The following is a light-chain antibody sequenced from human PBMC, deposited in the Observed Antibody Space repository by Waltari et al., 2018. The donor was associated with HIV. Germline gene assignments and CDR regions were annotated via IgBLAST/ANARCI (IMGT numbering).Light chain of an antibody. J-gene: IGLJ3*02. V-gene: IGLV4-69*01. Sequence: HLVLTQSPSASASLGASVRLTCTLRSGHSSYAIAWHQQQPETGPRFLMKLNSDGSHNQGDGVPDRFSGSSSGAERYLTITSLQSDDEADYYCQTWGTGIQVFGGGTKLTVL. CDR2: LNSDGSH. CDR3: QTWGTGIQV. CDR1: SGHSSYA.